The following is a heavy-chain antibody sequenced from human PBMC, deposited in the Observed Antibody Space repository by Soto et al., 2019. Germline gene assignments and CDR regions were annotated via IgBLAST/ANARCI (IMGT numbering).Heavy chain of an antibody. CDR3: ARKGCSGGSCHDAFDI. CDR2: IKEDGGEQ. CDR1: GFTFSGYW. D-gene: IGHD2-15*01. Sequence: PGGSLRLSCAPSGFTFSGYWMSWVRQAPGKGLEWVANIKEDGGEQYYADSVNGRFTISRDNAKNSPYLQMHSLRGEDTAVYYCARKGCSGGSCHDAFDIWGQGTMVTV. V-gene: IGHV3-7*04. J-gene: IGHJ3*02.